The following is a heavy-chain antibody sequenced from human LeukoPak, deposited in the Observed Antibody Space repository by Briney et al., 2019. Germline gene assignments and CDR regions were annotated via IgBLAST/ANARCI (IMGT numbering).Heavy chain of an antibody. J-gene: IGHJ6*02. V-gene: IGHV4-39*01. CDR2: IYYSGST. CDR3: ARHQHAGREHYYGIDV. D-gene: IGHD1-26*01. Sequence: PSETLSLTCTVSGGSISSSSYYWGWIRQPPGKGLEWIGSIYYSGSTYYNPSLKSRVTISVDTSKNQFSLKLSSVTAADTAVYYCARHQHAGREHYYGIDVWGQGTTVSVSS. CDR1: GGSISSSSYY.